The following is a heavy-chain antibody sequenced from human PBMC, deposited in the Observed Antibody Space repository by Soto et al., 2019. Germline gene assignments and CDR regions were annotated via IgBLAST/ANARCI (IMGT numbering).Heavy chain of an antibody. D-gene: IGHD6-19*01. V-gene: IGHV1-69*13. J-gene: IGHJ4*01. Sequence: GASVKVSCKTSGGTFSGDTISWIGQAPGQGLEWMGGIVPVFSSTNYAQKFQDRVTITADESTSTAYLELSGLRSDDTAVYYCAREFRVAAYSHWGQGTLVTVSS. CDR3: AREFRVAAYSH. CDR2: IVPVFSST. CDR1: GGTFSGDT.